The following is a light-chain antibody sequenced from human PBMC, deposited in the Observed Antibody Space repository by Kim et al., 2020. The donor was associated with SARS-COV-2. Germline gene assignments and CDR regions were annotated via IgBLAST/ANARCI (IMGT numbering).Light chain of an antibody. CDR2: HSS. CDR1: QGVGNT. CDR3: QQHNKWPIT. J-gene: IGKJ5*01. Sequence: VSPGERVTPSSRASQGVGNTLAWYQQKPGQTPRLLIYHSSTRATGIAARFSGSGSETEFTLTISSLQSEDLAVYYCQQHNKWPITFGQGTRLEIK. V-gene: IGKV3-15*01.